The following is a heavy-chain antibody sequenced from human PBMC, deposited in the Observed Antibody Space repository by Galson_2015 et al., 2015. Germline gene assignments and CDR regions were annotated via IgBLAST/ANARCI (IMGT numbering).Heavy chain of an antibody. CDR3: ARQKIGVSVAGNFDC. CDR1: GFTFSNYG. J-gene: IGHJ4*02. V-gene: IGHV3-48*01. CDR2: ISASGSTI. Sequence: SLRLSCAASGFTFSNYGMSWVRQAPGKGLEWVSYISASGSTIYYADSVKGRFTISRDNAKNSLYLQMNSLRADDTAVYYCARQKIGVSVAGNFDCRGQGTLVTVSS. D-gene: IGHD6-19*01.